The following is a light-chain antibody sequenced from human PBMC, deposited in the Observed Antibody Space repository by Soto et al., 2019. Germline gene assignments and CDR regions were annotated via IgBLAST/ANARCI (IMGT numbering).Light chain of an antibody. CDR2: DVT. J-gene: IGLJ1*01. V-gene: IGLV2-14*01. Sequence: QSALTQPASVSGSPGQSITISCTGTSSDIGAYNYVSWCQQYPGKAPKLIIYDVTNRPSGVSNRFSGSKSGNTASLTISGLQAEDEAEYYCSSYATSTTLPDVFGTGTKVTVL. CDR1: SSDIGAYNY. CDR3: SSYATSTTLPDV.